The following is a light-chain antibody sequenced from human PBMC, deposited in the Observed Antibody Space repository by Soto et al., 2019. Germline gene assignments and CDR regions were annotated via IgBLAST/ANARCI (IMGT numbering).Light chain of an antibody. CDR3: QKYNSAPWT. Sequence: DIQMTQSPSSLSASVGDRVTITCRASQDISNYLAWYQQKPGSAPKLLVYAAFTLQSGVPSRFMGSASGTDFTLTISSLQPEDVAVYYCQKYNSAPWTFGQGTKVEIK. J-gene: IGKJ1*01. CDR2: AAF. V-gene: IGKV1-27*01. CDR1: QDISNY.